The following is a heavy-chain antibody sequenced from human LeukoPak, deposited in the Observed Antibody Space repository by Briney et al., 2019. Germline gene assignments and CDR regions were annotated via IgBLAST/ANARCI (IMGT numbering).Heavy chain of an antibody. CDR1: GYTFTSYG. V-gene: IGHV1-18*01. J-gene: IGHJ6*02. D-gene: IGHD2-15*01. Sequence: ASVTVSCKASGYTFTSYGISWVRQAPGQGLEWMGWISAYNGNTNYAQKLQGRVTMTTDTSTSTAYMELRSLRSDDTAVYYCARDLDSDYYYYGMDVWGQGTTVTVSS. CDR2: ISAYNGNT. CDR3: ARDLDSDYYYYGMDV.